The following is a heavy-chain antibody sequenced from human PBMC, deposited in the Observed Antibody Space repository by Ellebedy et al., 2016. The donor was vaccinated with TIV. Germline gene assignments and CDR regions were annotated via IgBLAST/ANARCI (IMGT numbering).Heavy chain of an antibody. D-gene: IGHD2-2*01. CDR3: ARRLGYCSSTNCLSYGMDI. V-gene: IGHV5-10-1*01. CDR2: FDPSDSFT. Sequence: PGGSLRLSCQGSGYNFNSYWINWVRQMPGKGLEWMGRFDPSDSFTKSIPSVQGRVTISADKSITTAYLQWSSLEASDTGIYYCARRLGYCSSTNCLSYGMDIWGQGTPVTVSS. J-gene: IGHJ6*02. CDR1: GYNFNSYW.